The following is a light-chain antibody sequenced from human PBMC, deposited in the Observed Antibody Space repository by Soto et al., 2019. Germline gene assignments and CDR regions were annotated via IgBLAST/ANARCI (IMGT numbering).Light chain of an antibody. J-gene: IGKJ4*01. CDR2: GAS. CDR1: QSVSSN. CDR3: QQYNNWPLT. Sequence: EILMTQSPATLSVSPGQRATLSCRSRQSVSSNVAWYQQKPGQAPRLLIYGASTRATGIPARFSGSGSGTECTLTISSRQSEDFAVYYCQQYNNWPLTFGGGTKVEIK. V-gene: IGKV3D-15*01.